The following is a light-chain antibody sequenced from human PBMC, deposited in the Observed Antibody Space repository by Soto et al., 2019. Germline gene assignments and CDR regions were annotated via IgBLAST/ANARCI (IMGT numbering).Light chain of an antibody. Sequence: EIVLTQSPATLSLSPGERATLSCRASQSVSRYLAWYQQKPGQAPRLLIFGASSRATGIPDRFSGSGSGTDFTLTISRLEPEDFAVYYCQQHGISHITFGQGTRLEIK. CDR1: QSVSRY. V-gene: IGKV3-20*01. CDR2: GAS. J-gene: IGKJ5*01. CDR3: QQHGISHIT.